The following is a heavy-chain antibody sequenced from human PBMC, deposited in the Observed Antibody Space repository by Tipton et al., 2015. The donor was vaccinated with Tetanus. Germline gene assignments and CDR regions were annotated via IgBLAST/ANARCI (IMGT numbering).Heavy chain of an antibody. CDR1: GFAFSSYQ. CDR3: ARERFVEWLGPLDC. CDR2: ISSSGSTT. Sequence: TASGFAFSSYQMNWVRQAPGKGLEWISYISSSGSTTDFADSVKGRFTISRDDAKNTLYLQMDSLRVEDTATYFCARERFVEWLGPLDCRGQGTLVSVSS. D-gene: IGHD3-3*01. V-gene: IGHV3-48*03. J-gene: IGHJ4*02.